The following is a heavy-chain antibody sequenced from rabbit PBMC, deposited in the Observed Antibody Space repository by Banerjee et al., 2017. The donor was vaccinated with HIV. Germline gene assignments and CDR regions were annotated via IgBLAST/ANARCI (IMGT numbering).Heavy chain of an antibody. J-gene: IGHJ6*01. CDR1: EIDFSSYG. CDR2: IYTGSGST. Sequence: QELVESGGGLVQPGESLKLSCKASEIDFSSYGISWVRQAPGKGLEWIGCIYTGSGSTWYASWVNGRFTISRSTSLNTVDLKMTSLTAADTATYFCARSNTYYGMDLWAQGPWSPS. V-gene: IGHV1S43*01. CDR3: ARSNTYYGMDL.